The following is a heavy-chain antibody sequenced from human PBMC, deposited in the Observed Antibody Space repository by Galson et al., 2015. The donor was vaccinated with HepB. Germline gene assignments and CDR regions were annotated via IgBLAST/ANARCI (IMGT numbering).Heavy chain of an antibody. Sequence: QSGAEVKKPGESLRISCEGSEYSFTNYWIGWVRQMPGRGLEWMGIIYPGDSDTRYSPSFEGQVTISADKSINTAYLQWSSLKASDTAMYYCARQLRHRFDTPGHDAFEIWGQGTMVTVSS. CDR1: EYSFTNYW. D-gene: IGHD3-3*01. CDR2: IYPGDSDT. J-gene: IGHJ3*02. CDR3: ARQLRHRFDTPGHDAFEI. V-gene: IGHV5-51*01.